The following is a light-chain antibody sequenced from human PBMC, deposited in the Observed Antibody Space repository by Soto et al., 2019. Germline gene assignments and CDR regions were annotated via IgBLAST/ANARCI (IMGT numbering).Light chain of an antibody. V-gene: IGKV3-15*01. CDR1: QRVGSY. J-gene: IGKJ2*01. CDR3: QQYNKWPPVT. CDR2: GSS. Sequence: EIVMTQSPPTLSVSPGERVTLSCTASQRVGSYLAWYQQSPGQAPRLLIYGSSTRATGIPARFSGSGSGTDFTLTISSLQSEDFAVYYCQQYNKWPPVTFGQGTKLAIK.